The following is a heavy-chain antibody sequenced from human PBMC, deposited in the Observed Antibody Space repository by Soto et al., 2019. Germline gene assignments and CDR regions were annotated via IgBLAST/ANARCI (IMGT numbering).Heavy chain of an antibody. J-gene: IGHJ6*02. Sequence: GGSLRLSCAASGFTVSSNYMSWVRQAPGKGLEWVSVIYSGGSTYYADSVKGRFTISRDNSKNTLYLQMNSLRAEDTAVYYCARDGSSGRKDYCYYGMDVWGQGTTVTVSS. CDR1: GFTVSSNY. CDR2: IYSGGST. D-gene: IGHD6-19*01. V-gene: IGHV3-53*01. CDR3: ARDGSSGRKDYCYYGMDV.